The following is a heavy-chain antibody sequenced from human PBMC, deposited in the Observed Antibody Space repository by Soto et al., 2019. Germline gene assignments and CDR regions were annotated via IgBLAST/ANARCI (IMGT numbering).Heavy chain of an antibody. CDR1: GFTFSSYA. Sequence: GGSLRLSCAASGFTFSSYAMSWVRQAPGKGLEWVSYISSTSSFTKYADSVKGRFTISGDNAKNSLYLQMNSLRAEDTAVFYCARDVTGTTGHIDYWGQGTLVTVSS. J-gene: IGHJ4*02. V-gene: IGHV3-21*01. D-gene: IGHD1-7*01. CDR3: ARDVTGTTGHIDY. CDR2: ISSTSSFT.